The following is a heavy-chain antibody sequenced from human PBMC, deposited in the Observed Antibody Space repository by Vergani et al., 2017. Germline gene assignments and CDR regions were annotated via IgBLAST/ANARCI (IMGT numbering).Heavy chain of an antibody. CDR3: TKGSVYYHDSAGHGYDPYTGFDL. J-gene: IGHJ3*01. CDR1: GITFWKFG. CDR2: ISWNSGAV. D-gene: IGHD5-12*01. Sequence: EVDLVESGGGLAQPGGSLRLSCEASGITFWKFGMHWVRQGPGKGLEWVSGISWNSGAVDDAESVRGRFTISRDNAKNSLFLEMNSLRFDDTAVYFCTKGSVYYHDSAGHGYDPYTGFDLWGQGTLVTVSS. V-gene: IGHV3-9*01.